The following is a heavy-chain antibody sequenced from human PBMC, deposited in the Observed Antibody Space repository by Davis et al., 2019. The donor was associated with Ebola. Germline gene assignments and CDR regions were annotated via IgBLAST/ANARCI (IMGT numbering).Heavy chain of an antibody. V-gene: IGHV3-7*03. CDR2: IKQDGSEK. D-gene: IGHD2-2*01. J-gene: IGHJ4*02. CDR3: AKGSDIVVVPAAMGYFDY. Sequence: PGGSLRLSCAASGFTFSSYWMSWVRQAPGKGLEWVANIKQDGSEKYYVDSVKGRFIISRDNAKNSLYLQMNSLRAEDTAVYYCAKGSDIVVVPAAMGYFDYWGQGTLVTVSS. CDR1: GFTFSSYW.